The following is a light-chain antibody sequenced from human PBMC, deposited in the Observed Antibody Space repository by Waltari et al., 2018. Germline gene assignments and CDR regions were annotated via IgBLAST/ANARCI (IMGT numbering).Light chain of an antibody. CDR1: QSINRN. CDR2: GTS. V-gene: IGKV3-15*01. CDR3: QQYNDWPDT. Sequence: EIVMTQSPGTLSVSPGERATLSCRASQSINRNLAWYQQKSGQAPRLLIYGTSTRATGIPARFSGSGSGTEFTLTISSLQSEDFAVYYCQQYNDWPDTFGQGIRLEIK. J-gene: IGKJ5*01.